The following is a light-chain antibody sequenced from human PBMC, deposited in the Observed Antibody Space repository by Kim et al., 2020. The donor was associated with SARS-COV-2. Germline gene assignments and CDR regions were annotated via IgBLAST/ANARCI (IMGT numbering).Light chain of an antibody. J-gene: IGKJ2*01. CDR1: QDISNY. V-gene: IGKV1-33*01. CDR3: QQYDNLPT. CDR2: DAS. Sequence: DILMTQSPSSLSASVGDRVTITCQASQDISNYLNWYQQKPGKAPKLLIYDASNLETGVPSRFSGSGSGTDFTFTISSLQPEDIATYYCQQYDNLPTFGQGTKLEI.